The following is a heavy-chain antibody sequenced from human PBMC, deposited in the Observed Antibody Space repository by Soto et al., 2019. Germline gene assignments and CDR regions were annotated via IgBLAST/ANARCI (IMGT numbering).Heavy chain of an antibody. CDR1: GGSISSYY. CDR2: IYYSGST. D-gene: IGHD6-19*01. J-gene: IGHJ6*02. Sequence: PSETLSLTCTVSGGSISSYYWSWIRQPPGKGLEWIGYIYYSGSTNYNPSLKSRVTISVDTSKNQFSLKLSSVTAADTAVYYCARVVDGAVAGRYYYGMDVWGQGTTVTVSS. V-gene: IGHV4-59*01. CDR3: ARVVDGAVAGRYYYGMDV.